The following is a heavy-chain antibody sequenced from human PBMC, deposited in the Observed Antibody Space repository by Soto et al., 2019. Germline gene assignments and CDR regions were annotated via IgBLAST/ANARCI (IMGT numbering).Heavy chain of an antibody. V-gene: IGHV3-23*01. J-gene: IGHJ5*02. Sequence: PGGSLRLSCAASGSTFSSYAMSWVRQAPGKGLEWVSAISGSGGSTYYADSVKGRFTISRDNSKNTLYLQMNSLRAEDTAVYYCAKGGSITIFSPSWGQGSLVTVTS. D-gene: IGHD3-3*01. CDR3: AKGGSITIFSPS. CDR2: ISGSGGST. CDR1: GSTFSSYA.